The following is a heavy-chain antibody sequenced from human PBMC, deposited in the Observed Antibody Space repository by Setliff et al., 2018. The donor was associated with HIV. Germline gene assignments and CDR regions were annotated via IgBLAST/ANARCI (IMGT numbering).Heavy chain of an antibody. CDR3: AKDTLPASARGSSMDV. Sequence: GGSLRLSCAASRFTFDDYAMHWVRQAPGKGLEWVSGISWNSGGILYADSVKGRFTISRDNAKNSLYLQINSLRVEDTALYYCAKDTLPASARGSSMDVWGKGTTVTGSS. V-gene: IGHV3-9*01. J-gene: IGHJ6*03. CDR1: RFTFDDYA. CDR2: ISWNSGGI.